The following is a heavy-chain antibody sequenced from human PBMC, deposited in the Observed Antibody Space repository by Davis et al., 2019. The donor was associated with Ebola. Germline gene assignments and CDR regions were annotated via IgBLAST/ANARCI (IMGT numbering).Heavy chain of an antibody. J-gene: IGHJ4*02. CDR3: AREERLGSSARDIVVVVAAHFDY. CDR2: ISSSSSYI. V-gene: IGHV3-21*01. CDR1: GLTFSSYS. Sequence: GGSLRPSCAASGLTFSSYSMNWVRQAPGKGLEWVSSISSSSSYIYYAASVKGRFTIPRDNAKNSLYLQMTSLRAEDTAVYFCAREERLGSSARDIVVVVAAHFDYWGQGTLVTVSS. D-gene: IGHD2-15*01.